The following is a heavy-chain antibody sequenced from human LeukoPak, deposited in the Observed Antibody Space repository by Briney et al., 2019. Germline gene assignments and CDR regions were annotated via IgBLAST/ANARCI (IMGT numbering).Heavy chain of an antibody. V-gene: IGHV4-59*01. D-gene: IGHD4-17*01. J-gene: IGHJ2*01. CDR2: IYYSGST. CDR3: ARGTTVSLHWYFDL. Sequence: PSETLSLTCIVSGGSISSNYWSWIRQPPGKGLEWIGYIYYSGSTNYNPSLKSLVSISVDTSKNQFSLKVNSVTAADTAVYYCARGTTVSLHWYFDLWGRGTLVTVSS. CDR1: GGSISSNY.